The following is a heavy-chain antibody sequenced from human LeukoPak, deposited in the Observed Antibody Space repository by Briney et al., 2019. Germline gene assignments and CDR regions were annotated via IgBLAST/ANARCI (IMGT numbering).Heavy chain of an antibody. CDR2: INPNSGGT. J-gene: IGHJ4*02. D-gene: IGHD2-2*01. Sequence: ASVKVSCKASGYTFTGYYMHWVRQAPGQGLEWMGWINPNSGGTNYAQKFQGRVTMTRDTSISTAYMELSRLRSDDTAVYYCAREQVVVVPAATLYFFDYWGQGTLDTVSS. CDR3: AREQVVVVPAATLYFFDY. V-gene: IGHV1-2*02. CDR1: GYTFTGYY.